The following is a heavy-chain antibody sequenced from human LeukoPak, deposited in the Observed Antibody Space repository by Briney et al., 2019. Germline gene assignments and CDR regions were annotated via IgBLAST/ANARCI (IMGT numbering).Heavy chain of an antibody. Sequence: SETLSLTCSVSGGFINSFYWSWIRQPPGKGLEWIGYIYYIGSTIYNPSLKSRVTISVDTSKNQFSLKLTSVTAADTAIYYCAREQWDDSSGCYIDYWGQGTLVTVSS. D-gene: IGHD3-22*01. J-gene: IGHJ4*02. CDR3: AREQWDDSSGCYIDY. CDR1: GGFINSFY. V-gene: IGHV4-59*01. CDR2: IYYIGST.